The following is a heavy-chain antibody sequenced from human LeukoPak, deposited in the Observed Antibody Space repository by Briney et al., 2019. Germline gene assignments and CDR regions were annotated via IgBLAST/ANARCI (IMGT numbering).Heavy chain of an antibody. V-gene: IGHV3-74*01. CDR2: ILNDGGST. CDR1: GFTFNRYW. Sequence: GGSLRLSCAASGFTFNRYWMHWVRQAPGEGPVWVAHILNDGGSTSYADSVKGRFTISRDNAKNTLSLQMNSLRAEDTAVYYCGRHNYGYDYWGQGTPVTVSS. CDR3: GRHNYGYDY. J-gene: IGHJ4*02. D-gene: IGHD5-18*01.